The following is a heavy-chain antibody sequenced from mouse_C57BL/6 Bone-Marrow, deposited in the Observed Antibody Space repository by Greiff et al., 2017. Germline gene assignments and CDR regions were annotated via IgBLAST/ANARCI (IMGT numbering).Heavy chain of an antibody. D-gene: IGHD2-3*01. V-gene: IGHV1-69*01. CDR2: IDPSDSYT. Sequence: QVQLQQPGAELVMPGASVKLSCKASGYTFTSYWMHWVKQRPGQGLEWIGEIDPSDSYTNYNQKFKGKSTLTVDKSSSTAYMQLSSLPSEDAAVYYCARKGVYDGYYFYYAMDYWGQGTSVTVSS. J-gene: IGHJ4*01. CDR3: ARKGVYDGYYFYYAMDY. CDR1: GYTFTSYW.